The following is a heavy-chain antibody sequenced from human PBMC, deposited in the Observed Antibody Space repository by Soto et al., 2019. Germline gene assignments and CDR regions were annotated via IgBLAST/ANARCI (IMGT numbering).Heavy chain of an antibody. CDR1: GGSIGSGNDY. D-gene: IGHD3-16*01. CDR2: LYSSGAT. Sequence: SETLSLTCSVSGGSIGSGNDYWGWIRQPPGKGLEWIGSLYSSGATYYNPSLRSRLSMSVDTAKTQCSLKMTSVAAADTAVYYCVRVDVMSVVDTDTRDSYLGMDVWGQGTAVTVSS. CDR3: VRVDVMSVVDTDTRDSYLGMDV. J-gene: IGHJ6*02. V-gene: IGHV4-39*01.